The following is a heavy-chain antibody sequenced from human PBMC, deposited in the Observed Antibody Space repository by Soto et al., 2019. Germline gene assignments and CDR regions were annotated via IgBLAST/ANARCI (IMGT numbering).Heavy chain of an antibody. J-gene: IGHJ6*02. Sequence: GGSLRLSCTASGFTFGDYAMSWVRQAPGKGLEWVGFIRSKADGGTTEYAASVKGRFTISRDDSKSIAYLQRNSLKTEDTAVYYWTLERGLRFDYYYGMDVWGQGTTVTVSS. CDR2: IRSKADGGTT. CDR3: TLERGLRFDYYYGMDV. D-gene: IGHD2-21*02. V-gene: IGHV3-49*04. CDR1: GFTFGDYA.